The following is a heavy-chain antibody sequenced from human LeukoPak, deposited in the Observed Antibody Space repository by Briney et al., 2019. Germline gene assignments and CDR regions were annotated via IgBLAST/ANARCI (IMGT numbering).Heavy chain of an antibody. J-gene: IGHJ4*02. Sequence: PGGSLRLSCAASGFTFSSYAMSWVRQAPGKGLEWVSAISGSGGSTYYADSVKGRFTISRDNSKNTLYLQMNSLRAEDTAVCYCAKDSPTPPYYYDSSGYYLVYWGQGTLVTVSS. V-gene: IGHV3-23*01. CDR2: ISGSGGST. CDR3: AKDSPTPPYYYDSSGYYLVY. D-gene: IGHD3-22*01. CDR1: GFTFSSYA.